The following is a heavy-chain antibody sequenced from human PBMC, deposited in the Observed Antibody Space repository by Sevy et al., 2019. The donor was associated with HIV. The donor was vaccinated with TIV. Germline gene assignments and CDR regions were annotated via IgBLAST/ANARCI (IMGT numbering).Heavy chain of an antibody. D-gene: IGHD1-26*01. J-gene: IGHJ4*02. Sequence: SETLSLTCTVSGGSISSSSYYWGWIRQPPGKGLEWIGSIYYSGSTYYNPSLKSRVTISVDTSKNQFSLKLSSVTAADTAVYYCARQGSYSPSTPTYYWGQGTLVTVSS. V-gene: IGHV4-39*01. CDR1: GGSISSSSYY. CDR2: IYYSGST. CDR3: ARQGSYSPSTPTYY.